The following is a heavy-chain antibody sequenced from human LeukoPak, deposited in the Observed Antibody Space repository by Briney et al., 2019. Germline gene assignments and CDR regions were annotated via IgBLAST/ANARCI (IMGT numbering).Heavy chain of an antibody. Sequence: SGPTLVNPTETLTLTCTVSGFSLSNARMGVSWIRQPPGKALEWLSHIFSNDEKSYSTSLKSRLTISKDTSKSQVVLTMTNMDPVDTATYYCARMNYDYVWGSYRNYYYYYGMDVWGQGTTVTVSS. J-gene: IGHJ6*02. CDR2: IFSNDEK. CDR1: GFSLSNARMG. V-gene: IGHV2-26*01. D-gene: IGHD3-16*02. CDR3: ARMNYDYVWGSYRNYYYYYGMDV.